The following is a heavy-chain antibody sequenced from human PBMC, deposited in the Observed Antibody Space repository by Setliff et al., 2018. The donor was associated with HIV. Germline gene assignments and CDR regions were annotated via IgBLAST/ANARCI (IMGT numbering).Heavy chain of an antibody. CDR2: FYYSGTT. Sequence: SETLSLTCAVSGASITTNSYYWGWIRQTPEKGLEWIGDFYYSGTTYYNPSLKSRATISVDTSQNQFSLRLSSVTAADTAVYYCARHSPNVGVRGDAFDIWGQGTVVTVSS. V-gene: IGHV4-39*01. J-gene: IGHJ3*02. CDR1: GASITTNSYY. D-gene: IGHD2-8*01. CDR3: ARHSPNVGVRGDAFDI.